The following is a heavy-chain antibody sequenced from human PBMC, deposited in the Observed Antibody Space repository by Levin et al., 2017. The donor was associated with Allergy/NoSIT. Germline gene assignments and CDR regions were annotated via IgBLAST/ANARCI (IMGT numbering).Heavy chain of an antibody. V-gene: IGHV4-34*01. CDR3: ARGGANSHRDNWFDP. J-gene: IGHJ5*02. CDR2: INHSGNT. CDR1: GGSFSGYY. Sequence: RASETLSLTCAVYGGSFSGYYWSWIRQPPGKGLEWIGEINHSGNTNYNPSLKSRVTISVDTSKNQFSLKLSSVTAADTAVYYCARGGANSHRDNWFDPWGQGTLVTVSS. D-gene: IGHD1-26*01.